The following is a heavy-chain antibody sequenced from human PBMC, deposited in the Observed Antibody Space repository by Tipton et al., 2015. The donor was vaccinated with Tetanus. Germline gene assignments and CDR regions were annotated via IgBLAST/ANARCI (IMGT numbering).Heavy chain of an antibody. CDR3: ARGFRYFDWASFDY. CDR2: MNPNSGNT. D-gene: IGHD3-9*01. J-gene: IGHJ4*02. Sequence: QVQLVQSGAEVKKPGASVKVSCKASGYTFTSYDINWVRQATGQGLEWMGWMNPNSGNTGYAQKFQGRVTMTRNTSISTAHMELSSLRSEDTAVYYCARGFRYFDWASFDYWGQGTLVTVSS. V-gene: IGHV1-8*01. CDR1: GYTFTSYD.